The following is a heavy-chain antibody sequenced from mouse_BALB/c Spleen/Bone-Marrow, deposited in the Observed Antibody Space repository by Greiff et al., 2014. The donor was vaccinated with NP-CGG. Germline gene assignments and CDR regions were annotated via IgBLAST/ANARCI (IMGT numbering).Heavy chain of an antibody. V-gene: IGHV1-62-2*01. Sequence: VMLVESGAELVKPGASVKLSCKASGYTFTEYIIHWVKQRSGQGLEWIGWFYPGSGSIKYNEKFKDKATLTADKSSSTVCMELSRLTSEDSAVYFCARHEDRLRAWFAYWGQGTLVTVSA. CDR1: GYTFTEYI. CDR2: FYPGSGSI. J-gene: IGHJ3*01. D-gene: IGHD3-2*02. CDR3: ARHEDRLRAWFAY.